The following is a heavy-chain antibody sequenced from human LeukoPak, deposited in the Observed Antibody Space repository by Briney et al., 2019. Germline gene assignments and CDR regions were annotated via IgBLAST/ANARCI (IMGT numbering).Heavy chain of an antibody. D-gene: IGHD2-15*01. CDR1: GGSISSYY. CDR2: IYYSGST. CDR3: ARVKGYCSGGSCYSDPYYYYMDV. Sequence: SETLSLTCTVSGGSISSYYWSWIRQPPGKGLEWIGYIYYSGSTNYNPSLKSRVTISVGTSKNQFSLKLSSVTAADTAVYYCARVKGYCSGGSCYSDPYYYYMDVWGKGTTVTVSS. V-gene: IGHV4-59*01. J-gene: IGHJ6*03.